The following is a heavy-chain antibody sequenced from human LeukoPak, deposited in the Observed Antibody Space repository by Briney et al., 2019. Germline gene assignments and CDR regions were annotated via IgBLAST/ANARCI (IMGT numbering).Heavy chain of an antibody. V-gene: IGHV4-34*01. J-gene: IGHJ6*02. D-gene: IGHD6-13*01. Sequence: PSETLSLTCAVYGGSFSGYYWSWIRQPPGKGLEWIGEINHSGSTNYNPSLKSRVTISVDTSKNQFSLKLSSVTAADTAVYYCARVTFGSSWYYYYGMDVWGQGTTVTVSS. CDR2: INHSGST. CDR1: GGSFSGYY. CDR3: ARVTFGSSWYYYYGMDV.